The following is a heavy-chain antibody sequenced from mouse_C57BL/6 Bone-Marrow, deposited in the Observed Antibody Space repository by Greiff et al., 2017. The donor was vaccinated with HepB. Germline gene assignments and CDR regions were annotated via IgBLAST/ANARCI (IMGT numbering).Heavy chain of an antibody. CDR1: GFSINSDCY. V-gene: IGHV3-3*01. Sequence: EVQGVESGPSLVRPSQTLSLTCTVTGFSINSDCYWIWIRQFPGNKLEYIGYTFYSGITYYNPSLESRTYITRDTSQNQFSLKLSSVTTEDTATYYCARGAYGLYYYAMDYWGQGTSVTVSS. CDR3: ARGAYGLYYYAMDY. CDR2: TFYSGIT. J-gene: IGHJ4*01. D-gene: IGHD2-2*01.